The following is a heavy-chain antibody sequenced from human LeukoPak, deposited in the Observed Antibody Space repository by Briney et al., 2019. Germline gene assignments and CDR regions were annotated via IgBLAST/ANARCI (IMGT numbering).Heavy chain of an antibody. D-gene: IGHD3-22*01. CDR1: GFTFSSYG. Sequence: QPGGSLRLSCAASGFTFSSYGMHWVRQAPGKGLEWVAFIRYDGSNKYYADSVKGRFTISRDNSKNTLYLQMNSLRAEDTAVYYCARDHLSNTYYYDSSGSLGYWGQGTLVTVSS. V-gene: IGHV3-30*02. J-gene: IGHJ4*02. CDR3: ARDHLSNTYYYDSSGSLGY. CDR2: IRYDGSNK.